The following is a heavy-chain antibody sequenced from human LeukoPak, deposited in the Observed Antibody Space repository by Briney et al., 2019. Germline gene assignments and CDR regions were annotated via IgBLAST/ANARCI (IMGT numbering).Heavy chain of an antibody. D-gene: IGHD3-3*01. J-gene: IGHJ4*02. Sequence: SQTLSLTCSVSGGSISSGDYYWSWIRQPPGKGLEWIGYIYYSGSTYYNPSLKSRVTISVDTSKNQFSLKLSSVTAADTAVYYCARGFLEWLPIDYWGQGALVTVSS. CDR2: IYYSGST. CDR1: GGSISSGDYY. V-gene: IGHV4-30-4*08. CDR3: ARGFLEWLPIDY.